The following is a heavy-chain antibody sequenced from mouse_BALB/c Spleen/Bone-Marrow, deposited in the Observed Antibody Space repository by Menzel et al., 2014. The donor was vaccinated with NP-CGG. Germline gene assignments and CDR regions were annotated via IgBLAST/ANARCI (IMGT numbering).Heavy chain of an antibody. D-gene: IGHD1-1*01. CDR1: GFTFSSYG. CDR3: ARDYYGSSDY. CDR2: INSNGGST. J-gene: IGHJ2*01. Sequence: DVKLQESGGGLVQPGGSLKLSCAASGFTFSSYGTSWVRQTPDKRLELVATINSNGGSTYYPDSVKGRFTISRDNAKNTLYLQMSSLKSEDTAMYYCARDYYGSSDYWGQGTTLTVSS. V-gene: IGHV5-6-3*01.